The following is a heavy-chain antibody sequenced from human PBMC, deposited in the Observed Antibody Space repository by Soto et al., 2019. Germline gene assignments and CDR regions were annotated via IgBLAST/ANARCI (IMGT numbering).Heavy chain of an antibody. CDR1: GYTFTSYG. V-gene: IGHV1-18*01. J-gene: IGHJ4*02. Sequence: QVQLVQSGAEVKKPGASVKVSCKASGYTFTSYGISWVRQAPGQGLEWMGWINPYNGNTKYAQKLQGRVTMTTDTSTRTAYVELRSLTADETSVYYCARAAAAGLFDYWGQGTLVTVSS. D-gene: IGHD6-25*01. CDR3: ARAAAAGLFDY. CDR2: INPYNGNT.